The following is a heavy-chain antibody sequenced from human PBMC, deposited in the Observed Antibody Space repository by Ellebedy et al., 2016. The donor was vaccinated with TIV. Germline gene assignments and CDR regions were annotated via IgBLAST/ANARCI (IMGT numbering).Heavy chain of an antibody. J-gene: IGHJ6*02. V-gene: IGHV3-21*01. CDR3: ARDTSRNYDILTGYYTPYYYGMDV. CDR1: GFTFSNYG. Sequence: GGSLRLSXAASGFTFSNYGMNWVRQAPGKGLEWVSSISSSSSYIYYADSVKGRFIISRDNAKNSLYLQMNSLRAEDTAGYYCARDTSRNYDILTGYYTPYYYGMDVWGQGTTVTVSS. D-gene: IGHD3-9*01. CDR2: ISSSSSYI.